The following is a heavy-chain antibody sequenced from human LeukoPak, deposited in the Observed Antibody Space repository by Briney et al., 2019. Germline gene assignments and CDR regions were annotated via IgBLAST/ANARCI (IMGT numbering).Heavy chain of an antibody. J-gene: IGHJ4*02. Sequence: SETLSLTCTVSGGSISSGDYYWSWIRQPPGKGLEWIGYIYYSGSTYYNPSLESRVTISVDTSKNQFSLKLSSVTAADTAVYYCARGPHLVVATSDFDYWGQGTLVTVSS. CDR2: IYYSGST. CDR1: GGSISSGDYY. D-gene: IGHD5-12*01. CDR3: ARGPHLVVATSDFDY. V-gene: IGHV4-30-4*08.